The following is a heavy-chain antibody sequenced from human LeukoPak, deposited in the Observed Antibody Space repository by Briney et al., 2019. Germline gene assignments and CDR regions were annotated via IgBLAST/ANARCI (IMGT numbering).Heavy chain of an antibody. D-gene: IGHD6-19*01. CDR2: INAGNGNT. V-gene: IGHV1-3*01. J-gene: IGHJ4*02. CDR1: GYTFTSYA. Sequence: ASVKVSCKASGYTFTSYAMHWVRQAPGQRLEWMGWINAGNGNTKYSQKFQGRVTITRDTSASTAYMELSGLRSEDTAVYYCAREGIAVAGTDYWGQGTLVTVSS. CDR3: AREGIAVAGTDY.